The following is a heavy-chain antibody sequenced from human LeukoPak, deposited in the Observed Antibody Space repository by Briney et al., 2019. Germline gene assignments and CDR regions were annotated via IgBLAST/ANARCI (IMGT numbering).Heavy chain of an antibody. CDR2: IIPIFGTA. CDR1: GGTFSSYA. V-gene: IGHV1-69*05. D-gene: IGHD3-22*01. Sequence: SVKVSCKASGGTFSSYAISWVRQAPGQGLEWMGGIIPIFGTANYAQKFQGRVTITTDESTSTAYMELSSLRSEDTAVYYCACAYYYGSSGEFDYWGQGTLVTVSS. CDR3: ACAYYYGSSGEFDY. J-gene: IGHJ4*02.